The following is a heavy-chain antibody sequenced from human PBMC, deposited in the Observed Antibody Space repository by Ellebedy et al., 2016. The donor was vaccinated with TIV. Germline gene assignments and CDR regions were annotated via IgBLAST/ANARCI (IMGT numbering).Heavy chain of an antibody. J-gene: IGHJ6*03. V-gene: IGHV4-61*02. D-gene: IGHD3-10*01. CDR1: GGSISSNTYY. Sequence: SETLSLXCTVSGGSISSNTYYWNWIRQPAGKGLEWIGRIYTSGSTNYNPSLKSRGTMSLDTSKNQFSLKLSSVTAADTAVYYCRGEGTDHYYYMDVWGKGTTVTVSS. CDR2: IYTSGST. CDR3: RGEGTDHYYYMDV.